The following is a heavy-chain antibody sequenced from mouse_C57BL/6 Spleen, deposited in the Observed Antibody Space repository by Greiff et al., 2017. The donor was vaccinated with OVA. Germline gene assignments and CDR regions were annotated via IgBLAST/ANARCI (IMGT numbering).Heavy chain of an antibody. D-gene: IGHD2-3*01. V-gene: IGHV1-19*01. J-gene: IGHJ2*01. CDR2: INPYNGGT. CDR1: GYTFTDYY. Sequence: EVQLQQSGPVLVKPGASVKMSCKASGYTFTDYYMNWVKQSHGKSLEWIGVINPYNGGTSYNQKFKGKATLTVDKSSSTAYMELNSLTSEDSAVYYCARRGDDGYYGYWGQGTTLTVSS. CDR3: ARRGDDGYYGY.